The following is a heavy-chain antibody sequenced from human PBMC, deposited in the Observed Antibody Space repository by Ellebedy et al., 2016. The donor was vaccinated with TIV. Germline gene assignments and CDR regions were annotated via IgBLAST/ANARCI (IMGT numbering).Heavy chain of an antibody. J-gene: IGHJ5*02. V-gene: IGHV4-59*01. Sequence: SETLSLXXSVSGTAISEFYWAWIRQSPGRGLDWIGYISYSGTPTFGPSLQGRVSFSADRSKNQLSLRLRSVTAADTAVYYCARADFLSGYSPTQNWLDPWGQGTPVTVSS. CDR3: ARADFLSGYSPTQNWLDP. D-gene: IGHD5-12*01. CDR1: GTAISEFY. CDR2: ISYSGTP.